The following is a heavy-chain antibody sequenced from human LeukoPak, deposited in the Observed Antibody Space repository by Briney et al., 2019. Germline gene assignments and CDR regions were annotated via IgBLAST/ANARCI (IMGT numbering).Heavy chain of an antibody. J-gene: IGHJ4*02. Sequence: GGSLRLSCAASGFAFSGSVMHWVRQAPGSGLEWIGHIRSKTNNYATEYAASMKGRVTISRDDSRNTAYLQMNSLKIEDTAIYYCTRLGYRSGEDYWGQGTLVTVSS. D-gene: IGHD3-22*01. V-gene: IGHV3-73*01. CDR1: GFAFSGSV. CDR3: TRLGYRSGEDY. CDR2: IRSKTNNYAT.